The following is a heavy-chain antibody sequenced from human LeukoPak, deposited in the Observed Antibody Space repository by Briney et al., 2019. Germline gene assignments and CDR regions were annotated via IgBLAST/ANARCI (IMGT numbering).Heavy chain of an antibody. V-gene: IGHV4-34*01. J-gene: IGHJ4*02. CDR2: IYHDGDI. CDR3: ARLDISTTWYAFDY. Sequence: SETLSLTCAVYGGSFSAYYWSWIRQSPGKGLEWIAEIYHDGDINYNPSLKSRVTISVDTSNSHFSLKLRSVTAADTAVYYCARLDISTTWYAFDYWGQGTLVTVSS. CDR1: GGSFSAYY. D-gene: IGHD5-12*01.